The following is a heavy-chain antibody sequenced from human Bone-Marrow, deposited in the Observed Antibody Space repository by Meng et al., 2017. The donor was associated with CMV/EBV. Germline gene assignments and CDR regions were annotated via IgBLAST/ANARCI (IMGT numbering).Heavy chain of an antibody. CDR1: GFTFSSYA. CDR3: ARGYELVYFVPYYYGMDV. J-gene: IGHJ6*02. CDR2: ISYDGSNK. V-gene: IGHV3-30*04. Sequence: GESLKISCAASGFTFSSYAMHWVRQAPGKGLEWVAVISYDGSNKYYADSVKGRFTISRDNSKNTLYLQMNSLRAEDTAVYYCARGYELVYFVPYYYGMDVWGQGTMVTVSS. D-gene: IGHD3-9*01.